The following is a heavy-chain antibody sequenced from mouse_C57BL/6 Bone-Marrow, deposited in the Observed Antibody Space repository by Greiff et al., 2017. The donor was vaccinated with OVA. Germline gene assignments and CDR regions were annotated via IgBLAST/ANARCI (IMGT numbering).Heavy chain of an antibody. Sequence: VKLLESGAELVRPGASVKLSCKASGYTFTDYYISWVKQRPGQGLEWIARIYPGSGNIYYTEKFKGKATLTAEKSSSTAYMQLSSLTSDDSAVYFCARSERLRDYFDDWGQGTTLTVSS. CDR1: GYTFTDYY. D-gene: IGHD2-2*01. V-gene: IGHV1-76*01. CDR2: IYPGSGNI. CDR3: ARSERLRDYFDD. J-gene: IGHJ2*01.